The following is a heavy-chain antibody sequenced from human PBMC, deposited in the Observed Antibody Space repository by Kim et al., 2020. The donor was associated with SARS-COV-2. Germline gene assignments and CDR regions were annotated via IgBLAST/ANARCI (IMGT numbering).Heavy chain of an antibody. V-gene: IGHV4-4*02. D-gene: IGHD1-7*01. CDR1: GGSVSRSNW. CDR2: IHHSGSI. Sequence: SETLSLTFGVSGGSVSRSNWWTWVRQPPGKGLEWIAEIHHSGSINYNPSLKSRVAMSVDKSKNQFSLNLNSVTAADTAIYYCASVQYYSGTTGLDYWGQGTLVTVSS. CDR3: ASVQYYSGTTGLDY. J-gene: IGHJ4*02.